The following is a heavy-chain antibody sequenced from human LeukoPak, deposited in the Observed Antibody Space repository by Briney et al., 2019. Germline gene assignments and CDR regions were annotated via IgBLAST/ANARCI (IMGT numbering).Heavy chain of an antibody. V-gene: IGHV3-7*01. J-gene: IGHJ6*02. CDR2: IKQDGSEK. Sequence: GGSLRLSCAASGFTFSSYWMSWVRQAPGKGLECVANIKQDGSEKYYVDSVKGRFTISRDNAKNSLYLQMNSLRAEDTAVYYCAREVAVADHYYYGMDVWGQGTTVTVSS. CDR3: AREVAVADHYYYGMDV. CDR1: GFTFSSYW. D-gene: IGHD6-19*01.